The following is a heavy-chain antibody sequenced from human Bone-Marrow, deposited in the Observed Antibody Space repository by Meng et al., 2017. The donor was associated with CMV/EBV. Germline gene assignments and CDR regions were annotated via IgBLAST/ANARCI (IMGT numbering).Heavy chain of an antibody. D-gene: IGHD1-26*01. J-gene: IGHJ5*02. CDR1: GGSISSSSYY. CDR3: ARIVGATRSDWFDP. V-gene: IGHV4-39*01. CDR2: IYYSGST. Sequence: SETLSLTCTVSGGSISSSSYYWGWIRQPPGKGLEWIGSIYYSGSTYYNPSLKSRITISVDTSKNQFSLKLSPVTAADTAVYYCARIVGATRSDWFDPCGQGTLVTVSS.